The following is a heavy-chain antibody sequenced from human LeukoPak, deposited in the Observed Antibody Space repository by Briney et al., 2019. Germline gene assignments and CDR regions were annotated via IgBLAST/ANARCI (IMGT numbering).Heavy chain of an antibody. D-gene: IGHD3-16*02. CDR3: ARGRAYEYVWGSYRQDGLGY. V-gene: IGHV1-18*01. CDR1: GYTFTSND. Sequence: ASVKVSFKASGYTFTSNDINWVRQAPAQGLEWMGWISAYNGNTNYAQKLQRRVTMTPDTSTSTAYMELRSLRSDDTAVYYCARGRAYEYVWGSYRQDGLGYWGQGTLVTVSS. CDR2: ISAYNGNT. J-gene: IGHJ4*02.